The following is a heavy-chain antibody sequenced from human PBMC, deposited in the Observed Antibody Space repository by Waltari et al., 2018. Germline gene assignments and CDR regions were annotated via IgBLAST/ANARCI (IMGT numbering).Heavy chain of an antibody. Sequence: QLLESGGGFVQPGGSLRLPGVAFGFTFRHTAMCWVRQAPGKGLDWVAVIYRSETTIYADSAKGRFTISRDNSKNTLYLQMNSLRAEDTAVYYCAKSASEAVAGPGNWGQGTLVTVSS. CDR3: AKSASEAVAGPGN. D-gene: IGHD6-19*01. V-gene: IGHV3-23*05. J-gene: IGHJ4*02. CDR2: IYRSETT. CDR1: GFTFRHTA.